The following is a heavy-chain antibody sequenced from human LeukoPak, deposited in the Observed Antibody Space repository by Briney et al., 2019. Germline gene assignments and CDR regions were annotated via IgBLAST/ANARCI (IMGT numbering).Heavy chain of an antibody. CDR3: AGLEGRYSTDWFYFFDY. CDR1: GGSISSLNL. D-gene: IGHD6-19*01. V-gene: IGHV4-4*02. CDR2: RYLGGTT. Sequence: PSETLSLTCIVSGGSISSLNLWSWSRQPPGKGLEWIGERYLGGTTNFNPSLKSRVTILIDKSKNQLSLQLTSVTAADTAVYYCAGLEGRYSTDWFYFFDYWGQGALVTVSS. J-gene: IGHJ4*02.